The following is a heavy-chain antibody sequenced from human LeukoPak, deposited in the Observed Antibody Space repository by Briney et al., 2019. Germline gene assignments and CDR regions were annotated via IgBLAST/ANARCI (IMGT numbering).Heavy chain of an antibody. D-gene: IGHD5-24*01. J-gene: IGHJ4*02. CDR1: GFTFSSYG. CDR2: ISYDGSNK. Sequence: GRSLRLSCAASGFTFSSYGMRWVRQAPGKGLEWVAVISYDGSNKYYADSVKGRFTISRDNSKNTLYLQMNSLRAEDTAVYYCAKDGDGDGYFDYWGQGTLVTVSS. CDR3: AKDGDGDGYFDY. V-gene: IGHV3-30*18.